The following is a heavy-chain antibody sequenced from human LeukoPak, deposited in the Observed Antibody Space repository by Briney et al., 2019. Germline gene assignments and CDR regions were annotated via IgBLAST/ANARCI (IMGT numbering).Heavy chain of an antibody. Sequence: GGSLRLSCAASGFTFSSYSMNWVRQAPGKGLEWVSSISSSSSYIYYADSVKGRFTISRDNAKNSLYLQMNSLRAEDSAVYYCAKFRSGYDILTGALDYWGQGTLVTVSS. CDR1: GFTFSSYS. CDR3: AKFRSGYDILTGALDY. CDR2: ISSSSSYI. J-gene: IGHJ4*02. D-gene: IGHD3-9*01. V-gene: IGHV3-21*04.